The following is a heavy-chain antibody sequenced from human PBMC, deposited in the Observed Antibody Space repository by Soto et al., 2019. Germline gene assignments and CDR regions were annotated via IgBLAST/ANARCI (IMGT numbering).Heavy chain of an antibody. CDR2: ISGSGGST. J-gene: IGHJ5*02. Sequence: EVQLLESGGGLVQPGGSLRLSCAASGFTFSSYAMSWVRQAPGKGLEWVSAISGSGGSTYYADSVKGRFTISRDNSKNTLYLQMNSLRAEDTAVYYCAKEGGPLDWLLPSDIGWFDPWGQGTLVTVSS. CDR1: GFTFSSYA. D-gene: IGHD3-9*01. CDR3: AKEGGPLDWLLPSDIGWFDP. V-gene: IGHV3-23*01.